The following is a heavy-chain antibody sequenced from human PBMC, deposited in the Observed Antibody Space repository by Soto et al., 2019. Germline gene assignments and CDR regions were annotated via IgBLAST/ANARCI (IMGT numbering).Heavy chain of an antibody. D-gene: IGHD1-1*01. J-gene: IGHJ5*02. CDR2: VQMSGTT. Sequence: SETLSLTCALSGASVMSYHWSWIRQAAGKGLEWLGRVQMSGTTNYNPSLKTRVTMSLDTSKNEVSLRMTSVTAADTAVYFCAKDRSTMRWFDPWGQGILVTAPQ. CDR3: AKDRSTMRWFDP. CDR1: GASVMSYH. V-gene: IGHV4-4*07.